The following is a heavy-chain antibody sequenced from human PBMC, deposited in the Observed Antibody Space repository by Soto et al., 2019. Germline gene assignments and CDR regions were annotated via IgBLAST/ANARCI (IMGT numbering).Heavy chain of an antibody. CDR2: ISGSGGDT. J-gene: IGHJ4*02. Sequence: EVQLLESGGDLVQPGGSLRLSCAASGFTFSSYAMSWVRQAPGKGLEWVSGISGSGGDTYYADSVRGRFTLSRDNSKNTLYLRIKRVRAEDTGVYYCAKGPLYSRQGPNFDHWGQGTLVTVSS. CDR3: AKGPLYSRQGPNFDH. CDR1: GFTFSSYA. D-gene: IGHD6-13*01. V-gene: IGHV3-23*01.